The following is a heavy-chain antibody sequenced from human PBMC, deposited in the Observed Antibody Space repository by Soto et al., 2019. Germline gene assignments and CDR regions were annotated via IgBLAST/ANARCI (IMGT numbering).Heavy chain of an antibody. CDR3: ARTGDPWILGYYFDY. V-gene: IGHV4-31*03. CDR1: GGSISSGGYY. D-gene: IGHD2-2*03. CDR2: IYYSGST. Sequence: QVQLQESGPGLVKPSQTLSLTCTVSGGSISSGGYYWSWIRQHTGTGLEWIGYIYYSGSTYYNPSLKSRVTISVDTSKNQFSLKLSSVTAADTAVYYCARTGDPWILGYYFDYWGQGTLVTVSS. J-gene: IGHJ4*02.